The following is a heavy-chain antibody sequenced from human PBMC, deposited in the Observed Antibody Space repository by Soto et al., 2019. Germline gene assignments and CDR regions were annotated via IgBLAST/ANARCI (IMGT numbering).Heavy chain of an antibody. V-gene: IGHV1-69*01. Sequence: QVQLVQSGAEVKKPGSWVRFSCKASGAAFNTITINWLRQAPGHGLEWLGGFVPVFGSATYAQKFQGRVAITADASTSTFYMELSRLNSEDTALYYCVREDDTTGSYSWFDPWGQGTLVTVSS. CDR1: GAAFNTIT. J-gene: IGHJ5*02. D-gene: IGHD3-9*01. CDR3: VREDDTTGSYSWFDP. CDR2: FVPVFGSA.